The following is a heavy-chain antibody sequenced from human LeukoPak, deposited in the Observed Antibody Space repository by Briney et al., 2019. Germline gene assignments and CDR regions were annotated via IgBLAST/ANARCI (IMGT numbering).Heavy chain of an antibody. D-gene: IGHD4-11*01. V-gene: IGHV3-33*01. CDR2: IGYDGSNK. CDR3: ARGAYYSNYAGDDY. CDR1: GFTFSSYG. J-gene: IGHJ4*02. Sequence: GGSLRLSCAASGFTFSSYGMHWVRQAPGKGLGWVAVIGYDGSNKYYADSVKGRFTISRDNSKNTLYLQMNSLRAEDTAVYYCARGAYYSNYAGDDYWGQGTLVTVSS.